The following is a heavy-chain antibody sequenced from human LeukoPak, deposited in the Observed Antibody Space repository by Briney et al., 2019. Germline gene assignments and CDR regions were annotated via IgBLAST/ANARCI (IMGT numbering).Heavy chain of an antibody. D-gene: IGHD6-19*01. CDR1: GFDFINFH. CDR3: ARDFLWLVDY. Sequence: GGSLRLSCAASGFDFINFHIHWVRQAPGKGLEWLAFVSKDGNNIYYADSVKGRFTISRDNSKSTLYLQMNSLRADDTAIYYCARDFLWLVDYWGQGALVTVSS. CDR2: VSKDGNNI. J-gene: IGHJ4*02. V-gene: IGHV3-30-3*01.